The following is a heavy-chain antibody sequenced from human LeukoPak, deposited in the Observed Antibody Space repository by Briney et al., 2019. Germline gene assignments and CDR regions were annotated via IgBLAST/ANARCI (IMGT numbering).Heavy chain of an antibody. D-gene: IGHD6-13*01. CDR1: GFTFSRFV. J-gene: IGHJ4*02. CDR2: FCGSGGST. V-gene: IGHV3-23*01. CDR3: AKGLGAAAVDY. Sequence: PGGSLRLSCAASGFTFSRFVMSWVRQAPGEGLEWVSGFCGSGGSTYYADSVKGRFTISRDNSKNTLYLQMNSLRAEDTAVYYCAKGLGAAAVDYWGQGTLVTVSS.